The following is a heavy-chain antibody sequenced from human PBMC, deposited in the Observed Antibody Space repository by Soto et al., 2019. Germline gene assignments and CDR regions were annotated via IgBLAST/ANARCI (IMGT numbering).Heavy chain of an antibody. Sequence: ITLKESGPTLVEPTQTLTLTCTFSGFSLSTYEVGVGWIRQPPGKALEWVALISWDDDKRYSASLRSRLTLNKDTSKNQVVLTMTNMDPVDTGTYYCAHILMSGPLEYFPPWGQGTLVSVSS. CDR3: AHILMSGPLEYFPP. J-gene: IGHJ1*01. D-gene: IGHD3-10*01. CDR2: ISWDDDK. CDR1: GFSLSTYEVG. V-gene: IGHV2-5*02.